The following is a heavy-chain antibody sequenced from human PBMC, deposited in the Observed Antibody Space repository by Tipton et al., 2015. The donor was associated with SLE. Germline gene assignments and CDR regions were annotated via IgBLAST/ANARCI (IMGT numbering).Heavy chain of an antibody. J-gene: IGHJ4*02. CDR1: GGSISSSGYY. CDR3: ASIPYYSSSRGYFDY. CDR2: INHSGST. Sequence: TLSLTCTVSGGSISSSGYYWSWIRQPPGKGLEWIGEINHSGSTNYNPSLKSRVTISVDTSKNQFSLKLSSVTAADTAVYYCASIPYYSSSRGYFDYWGQGTLVTVSS. V-gene: IGHV4-39*07. D-gene: IGHD6-6*01.